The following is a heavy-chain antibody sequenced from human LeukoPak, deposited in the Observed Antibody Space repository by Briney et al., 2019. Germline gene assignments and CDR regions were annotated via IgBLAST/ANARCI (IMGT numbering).Heavy chain of an antibody. Sequence: GGSLRLSCAASGFTFSTYWMHWVRQAPGKGLVWVSLINSGGDDTRYADSVKGRFTISRNNAKNTLYLQMNSLRAEDTAVYYCARRIGYSSGHSAVYYFDYWGQGTLVTVSS. D-gene: IGHD6-19*01. CDR2: INSGGDDT. J-gene: IGHJ4*02. CDR1: GFTFSTYW. CDR3: ARRIGYSSGHSAVYYFDY. V-gene: IGHV3-74*01.